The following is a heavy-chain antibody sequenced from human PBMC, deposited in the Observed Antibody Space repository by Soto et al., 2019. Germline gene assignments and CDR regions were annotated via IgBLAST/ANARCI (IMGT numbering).Heavy chain of an antibody. V-gene: IGHV4-59*12. CDR3: ARDKITGLFDY. CDR1: GASISRYY. D-gene: IGHD2-8*02. Sequence: PSETLSLTCTVSGASISRYYWSWIRQSPGKGLEWIGYLYNTGSTIYNPSLKSRVTISVDTSKNQFSPKLTSVTAADTAVYYCARDKITGLFDYWGQGTLVTVS. J-gene: IGHJ4*02. CDR2: LYNTGST.